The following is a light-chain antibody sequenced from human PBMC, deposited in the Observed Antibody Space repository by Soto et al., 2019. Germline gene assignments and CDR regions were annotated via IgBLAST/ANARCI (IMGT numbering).Light chain of an antibody. CDR3: QQYGSPAIT. CDR1: QSVSNRY. V-gene: IGKV3-20*01. CDR2: DAS. J-gene: IGKJ5*01. Sequence: DIVLTQSPGTLSLSPEARATLSCRASQSVSNRYLAWYQQKPGQTPRLLLYDASTRDTGIPDRFSGSGSGTDFTLTIDRLEPEDFALYFCQQYGSPAITFGQGTRLEIK.